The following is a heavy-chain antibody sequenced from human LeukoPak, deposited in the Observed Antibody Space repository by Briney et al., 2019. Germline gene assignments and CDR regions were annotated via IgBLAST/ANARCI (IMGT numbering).Heavy chain of an antibody. CDR2: INSDGSST. CDR3: VSTGGGYRYRVY. Sequence: GGSLRLSCAASGFTFSSYWMHWVRQAPGKGLVWVSRINSDGSSTSYADSVKGRVTISRDNAKNTLYLQMNSLRAEDTAVYYCVSTGGGYRYRVYWGQGTLVTVSS. D-gene: IGHD3-16*02. V-gene: IGHV3-74*01. J-gene: IGHJ4*02. CDR1: GFTFSSYW.